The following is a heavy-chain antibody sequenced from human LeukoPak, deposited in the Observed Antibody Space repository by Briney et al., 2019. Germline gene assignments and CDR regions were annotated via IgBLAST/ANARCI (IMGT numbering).Heavy chain of an antibody. CDR1: GGSISGYY. V-gene: IGHV4-59*01. CDR2: MYYSGRT. D-gene: IGHD4-11*01. J-gene: IGHJ4*02. Sequence: PSETLSLTCTVSGGSISGYYWSWIRQPPGKALEWIGYMYYSGRTYYNPSLKSRITISVDTSKNQFSLKLSSVTAADTAVYYCARGFYSPHYWGQGTLVSVSS. CDR3: ARGFYSPHY.